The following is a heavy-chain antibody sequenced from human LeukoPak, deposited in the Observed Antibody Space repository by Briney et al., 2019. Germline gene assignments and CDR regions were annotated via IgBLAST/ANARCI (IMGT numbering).Heavy chain of an antibody. D-gene: IGHD3-22*01. CDR2: IIPIFGTA. V-gene: IGHV1-69*13. CDR1: GGTFSSYA. J-gene: IGHJ4*02. CDR3: ASNHYDSSVDY. Sequence: ASVKVSCKASGGTFSSYAISWVRQAPGQGLEWMGGIIPIFGTANYAQKFQGRVTITADESTSTAYMELSSLRSEDTAVYYCASNHYDSSVDYWGQGTLVTVSS.